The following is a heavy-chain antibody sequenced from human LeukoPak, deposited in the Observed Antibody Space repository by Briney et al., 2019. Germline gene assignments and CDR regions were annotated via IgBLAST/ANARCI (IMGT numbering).Heavy chain of an antibody. CDR2: ISYDGNNK. Sequence: GGSLRLSCAASGFTFSSYAMHWVRQAPGKGLEWVAVISYDGNNKHYTDSVKGRFTISRDNSKNTLYLQMNSLRAEDTAVYYCARGQPPSYYDMDVWGQGTTVSVSS. CDR3: ARGQPPSYYDMDV. D-gene: IGHD6-13*01. J-gene: IGHJ6*02. V-gene: IGHV3-30*04. CDR1: GFTFSSYA.